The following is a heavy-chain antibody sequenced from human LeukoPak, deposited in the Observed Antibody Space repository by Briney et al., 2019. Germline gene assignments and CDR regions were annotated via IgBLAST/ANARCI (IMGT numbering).Heavy chain of an antibody. V-gene: IGHV4-61*05. CDR2: IYYSGST. D-gene: IGHD5-18*01. CDR3: ARTTEGGYTYDYFYYYYMDV. J-gene: IGHJ6*03. Sequence: PSETLSLTCIVSGGSISSSRDYWAWIRQPPGKGLEWIGYIYYSGSTNYNPSLKSRVTISVDTSKNQFSLKLSSVTAADTAVYYCARTTEGGYTYDYFYYYYMDVWGKGTTVTISS. CDR1: GGSISSSRDY.